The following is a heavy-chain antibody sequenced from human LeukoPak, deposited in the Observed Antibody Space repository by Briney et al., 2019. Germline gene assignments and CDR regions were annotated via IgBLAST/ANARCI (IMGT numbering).Heavy chain of an antibody. Sequence: SETLSLTCTVSGGSINRNNYGWGWIRQPPGEGLEWIGSFVFSGITYYNPSLKSRVTISLDTSNNQFSLKLTSDTAVHAAVYFCARHRPTSLAGIGWFDPWGQGTLVTVSS. J-gene: IGHJ5*02. D-gene: IGHD6-19*01. CDR2: FVFSGIT. CDR1: GGSINRNNYG. CDR3: ARHRPTSLAGIGWFDP. V-gene: IGHV4-39*01.